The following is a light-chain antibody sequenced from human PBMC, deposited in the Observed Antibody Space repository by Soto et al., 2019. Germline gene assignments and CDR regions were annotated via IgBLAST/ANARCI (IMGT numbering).Light chain of an antibody. Sequence: EIARTQSPATLSVSPGERVILSCRASQSVDISLAWYQQKPGQAPRLLIYGASTRATDMPGTFSGRVSGTEGTITIASLKTDDGATYDCQQYETFSGTFGPGTKVDIK. J-gene: IGKJ1*01. CDR1: QSVDIS. CDR3: QQYETFSGT. CDR2: GAS. V-gene: IGKV3-15*01.